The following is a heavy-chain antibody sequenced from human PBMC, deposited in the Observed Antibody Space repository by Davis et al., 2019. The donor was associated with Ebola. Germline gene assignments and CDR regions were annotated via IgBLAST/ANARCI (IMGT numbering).Heavy chain of an antibody. D-gene: IGHD4-11*01. CDR3: ARGSLVHSNYDPEDY. V-gene: IGHV1-18*04. Sequence: ASVKVSCKASGYTFTSYGISWVRQAPGQGLEWMGWISAYNGNTNYAQKPQGRVTMTTDTSTSTAYMELRSLRSDDTAVYYCARGSLVHSNYDPEDYWGQGTLVTVSS. CDR1: GYTFTSYG. CDR2: ISAYNGNT. J-gene: IGHJ4*02.